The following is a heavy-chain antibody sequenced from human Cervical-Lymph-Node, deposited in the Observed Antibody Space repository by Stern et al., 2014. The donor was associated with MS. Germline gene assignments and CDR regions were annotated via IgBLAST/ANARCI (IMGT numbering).Heavy chain of an antibody. V-gene: IGHV5-51*01. Sequence: EDQLVESGPEVKRPGESLKISCQASGYTFTSYWIGWVRQMPGKGLEWIAIIFPGGSDIRTSPPSQGQVPTPADKSSSTAYLRWNNLKASDTAIYYCARQRYFDYWGQGTLVTVSS. CDR1: GYTFTSYW. CDR3: ARQRYFDY. CDR2: IFPGGSDI. J-gene: IGHJ4*02.